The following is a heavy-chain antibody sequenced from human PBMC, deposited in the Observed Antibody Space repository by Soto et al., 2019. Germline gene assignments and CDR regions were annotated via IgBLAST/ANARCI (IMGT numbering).Heavy chain of an antibody. V-gene: IGHV3-53*01. Sequence: PGGSLRLSCAASGFTVSSKYMSWVRQAPGKGLEWVSVIYSDGSTYYADSVKGRFTISRDNSKNTLYLQMNSLRAGDTAVYYCATERGPTYYFDYWGQGTLVTVSS. J-gene: IGHJ4*02. D-gene: IGHD2-21*01. CDR3: ATERGPTYYFDY. CDR1: GFTVSSKY. CDR2: IYSDGST.